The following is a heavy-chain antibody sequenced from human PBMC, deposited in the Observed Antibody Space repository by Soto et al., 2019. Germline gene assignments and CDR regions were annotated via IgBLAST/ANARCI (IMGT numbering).Heavy chain of an antibody. CDR2: ISGSGGST. Sequence: EVQLLESGGGLVQPGGSLRLSCAASGFTFSSYAMSWVRQAPGKGLEWVSAISGSGGSTYYADSVKGRFTISRDNSKNPLYLQMNSLRAEDTAVYYCATDYSGSYGMNDYWGQGTLVTVSS. CDR3: ATDYSGSYGMNDY. CDR1: GFTFSSYA. V-gene: IGHV3-23*01. D-gene: IGHD1-26*01. J-gene: IGHJ4*02.